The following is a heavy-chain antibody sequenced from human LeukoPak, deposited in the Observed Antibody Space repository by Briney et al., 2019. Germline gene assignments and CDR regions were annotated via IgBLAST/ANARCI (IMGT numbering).Heavy chain of an antibody. V-gene: IGHV4-31*03. D-gene: IGHD3-22*01. CDR3: ARVDRVNYYDSSGYYYGALDI. Sequence: TSETLSLTCTVSGGSISSGGYYWSWIRQHPGKGLEWIGYIYYSGSTYYNPSLKSRVTISVDTSKNQFSLKLSSVTAADTAVYYCARVDRVNYYDSSGYYYGALDIWGQGTMVTVSS. CDR1: GGSISSGGYY. CDR2: IYYSGST. J-gene: IGHJ3*02.